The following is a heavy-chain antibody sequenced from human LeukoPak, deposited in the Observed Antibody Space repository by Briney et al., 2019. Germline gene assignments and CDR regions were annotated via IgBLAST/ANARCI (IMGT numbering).Heavy chain of an antibody. CDR2: IAGSGGRA. D-gene: IGHD3-16*01. Sequence: GGSLRLSCAASGFTLRNYIMSWVRQAPGKGLEWVSAIAGSGGRAYYADPVKGRFTISRDNSKNTLYLQMNSLRAEDTAVYYCAKITFEGLMDFYWGQGTLVTVSS. V-gene: IGHV3-23*01. CDR3: AKITFEGLMDFY. CDR1: GFTLRNYI. J-gene: IGHJ4*02.